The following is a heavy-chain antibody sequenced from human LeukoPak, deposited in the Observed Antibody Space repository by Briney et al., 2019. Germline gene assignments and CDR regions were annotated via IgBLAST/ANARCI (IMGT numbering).Heavy chain of an antibody. J-gene: IGHJ6*03. CDR1: RGSVKTYS. CDR2: IYTSGST. CDR3: ARDKWDIVVVPATTDYYYYYMDV. V-gene: IGHV4-4*07. Sequence: PSETLSLTCTVSRGSVKTYSWSWIRQPAGKGLEWIGRIYTSGSTNYNPSLKSRVTISVDTSKNQFSLKLSSVTAADTAVYYCARDKWDIVVVPATTDYYYYYMDVWGKGTTVTVSS. D-gene: IGHD2-2*01.